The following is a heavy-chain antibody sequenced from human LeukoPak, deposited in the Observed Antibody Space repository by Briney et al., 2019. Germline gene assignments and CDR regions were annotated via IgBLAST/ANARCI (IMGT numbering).Heavy chain of an antibody. V-gene: IGHV4-30-4*07. D-gene: IGHD4-23*01. CDR2: IYYSGST. J-gene: IGHJ4*02. Sequence: SQTLSLTCAVSGGSISSGGYSWSWIRQPPGKGLEWIGYIYYSGSTYYNPSLKSRVTISVDTSKNQFSLKLSSVTAADTAVYYCARPRGSGGNMGYWGRGTPVTASS. CDR3: ARPRGSGGNMGY. CDR1: GGSISSGGYS.